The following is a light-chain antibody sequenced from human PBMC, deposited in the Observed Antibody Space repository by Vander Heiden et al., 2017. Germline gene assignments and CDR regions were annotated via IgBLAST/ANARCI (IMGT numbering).Light chain of an antibody. CDR1: SSNVGSNS. CDR2: RDF. Sequence: QSVLTQPPSASGTPGQRVTISCSGSSSNVGSNSVYWYQHLPGTAPKLLISRDFQRPAGVPDRFAASKSGTSSSLAISGLRSEDEAHYCGAAWDDSLSVVFGGGTKLTVL. J-gene: IGLJ2*01. V-gene: IGLV1-47*01. CDR3: AAWDDSLSVV.